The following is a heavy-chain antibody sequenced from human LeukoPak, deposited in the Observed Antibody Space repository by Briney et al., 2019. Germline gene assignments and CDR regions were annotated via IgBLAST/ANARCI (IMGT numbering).Heavy chain of an antibody. CDR2: IKQDGSEK. V-gene: IGHV3-7*01. CDR3: ARRREQVSFISRRKDQSFDY. J-gene: IGHJ4*02. CDR1: GFTFSSYE. D-gene: IGHD1-14*01. Sequence: GGSLRLSCAASGFTFSSYEMNWVRQAPGKGLEWVANIKQDGSEKYYVDSVKGRFTISRDNAKNSLYLQMNSLRAEDTAVYYCARRREQVSFISRRKDQSFDYWGQGTPVTVSS.